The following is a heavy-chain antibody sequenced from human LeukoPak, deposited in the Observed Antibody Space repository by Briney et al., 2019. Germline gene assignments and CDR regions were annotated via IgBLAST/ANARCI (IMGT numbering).Heavy chain of an antibody. CDR2: IYYSGST. Sequence: SETLSLTCAVYGGSFSGYYWSWLRQPPGKGLEWVGYIYYSGSTNYNPSLKSRVTISVDTSKNQFSLKLSSVTAADTAVYYCARDRRGYSSSWYWVVFDPWGQGTLVTVSS. D-gene: IGHD6-13*01. CDR1: GGSFSGYY. CDR3: ARDRRGYSSSWYWVVFDP. V-gene: IGHV4-59*01. J-gene: IGHJ5*02.